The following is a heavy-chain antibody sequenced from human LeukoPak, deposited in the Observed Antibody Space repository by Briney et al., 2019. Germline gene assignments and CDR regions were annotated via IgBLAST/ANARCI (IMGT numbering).Heavy chain of an antibody. CDR1: GGSISSYY. V-gene: IGHV4-4*07. CDR3: ARDARGWSGFDY. Sequence: SETLSLTCSVSGGSISSYYWSWIRQPAGKGREWIGRIYTTGNTDYNPSLKSRVTMSVDTSKNQFSLDLSSVTAADTAVYYCARDARGWSGFDYWGQGTLVTVSS. CDR2: IYTTGNT. J-gene: IGHJ4*02. D-gene: IGHD3-3*01.